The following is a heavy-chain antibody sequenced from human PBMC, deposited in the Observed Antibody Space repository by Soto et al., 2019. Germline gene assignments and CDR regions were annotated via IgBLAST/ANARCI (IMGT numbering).Heavy chain of an antibody. J-gene: IGHJ6*02. V-gene: IGHV1-69*12. CDR3: ARDKDRVQLGGNYYYVMDV. Sequence: QVPLVQSGPEVRQPGSSVRVSCKSSGGTFSSSAISWVRQAPGQGLEWMGGVIPIFGTADKAQKLQGRVTITADESTTADYMELSSITSEDTAVYFCARDKDRVQLGGNYYYVMDVWGQGTTVTVSS. D-gene: IGHD1-1*01. CDR2: VIPIFGTA. CDR1: GGTFSSSA.